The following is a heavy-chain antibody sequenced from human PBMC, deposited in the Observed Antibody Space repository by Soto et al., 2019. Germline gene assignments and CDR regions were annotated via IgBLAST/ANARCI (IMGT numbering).Heavy chain of an antibody. CDR2: IYYSGPT. CDR1: GGSISTTNYY. V-gene: IGHV4-30-4*01. Sequence: QVQLQESGPGLVKPSETLSLTCNVSGGSISTTNYYWSWIRQSPGKGLERIGFIYYSGPTYYSPSFDSRAAIYIDASNNQCSLRLPSVTAAATAMYHCVRFHGWFGELRGGNSDSWGQGTLVTVSS. CDR3: VRFHGWFGELRGGNSDS. J-gene: IGHJ4*02. D-gene: IGHD3-10*01.